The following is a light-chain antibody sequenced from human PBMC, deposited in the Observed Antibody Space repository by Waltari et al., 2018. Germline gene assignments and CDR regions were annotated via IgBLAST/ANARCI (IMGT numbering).Light chain of an antibody. Sequence: DIVMTQSPDSLAVSLGERATINCKSSQSVLYSSNNKNYLAWYQQKPGQPPKLLIYWASTRESGVPDRFSGSGSGTDFTLTISSLQAEDVAVYYCQQYYSTHITFGQGTRLGIK. V-gene: IGKV4-1*01. CDR2: WAS. CDR3: QQYYSTHIT. J-gene: IGKJ5*01. CDR1: QSVLYSSNNKNY.